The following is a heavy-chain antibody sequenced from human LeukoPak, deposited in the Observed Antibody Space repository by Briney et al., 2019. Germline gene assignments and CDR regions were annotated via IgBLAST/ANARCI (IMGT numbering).Heavy chain of an antibody. CDR1: GFTFSNYA. Sequence: GGSLRLSCAASGFTFSNYAMNWVRQAPGKGLEWVSTISGSGGSTYYADSVKGRFTISRDNTKNTLYLQMNSLRADDTAIYYCTRKSSSENSGTYIVMVDYWGQGTLVTVSS. J-gene: IGHJ4*02. CDR3: TRKSSSENSGTYIVMVDY. D-gene: IGHD1-26*01. V-gene: IGHV3-23*01. CDR2: ISGSGGST.